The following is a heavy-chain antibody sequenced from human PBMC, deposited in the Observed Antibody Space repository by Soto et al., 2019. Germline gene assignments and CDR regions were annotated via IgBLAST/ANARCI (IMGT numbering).Heavy chain of an antibody. CDR3: ARDDKGVSAAMLY. J-gene: IGHJ4*02. CDR2: VNHSGEA. V-gene: IGHV4-34*01. Sequence: SETLSLTCGVHGGSFRNYYWIWVRQPPGKGLEWIGEVNHSGEATYNPSLQSRVTISLDTTNNHFSLKLTSVTAADTAVYYCARDDKGVSAAMLYWGQGTLVTVSS. D-gene: IGHD2-2*01. CDR1: GGSFRNYY.